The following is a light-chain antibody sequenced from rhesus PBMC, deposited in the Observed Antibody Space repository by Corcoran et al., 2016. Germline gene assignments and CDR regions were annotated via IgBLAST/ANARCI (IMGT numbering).Light chain of an antibody. Sequence: DIQMTQSPSSLSASVGDRVTITCRASQGISSWLAWYQQKPGKAPKLLIYKPSRLQSGVPSRFRCSGSGTDFTLTISSLQPEDCATYDCQQYNSAPLTFGGGTKVEIK. CDR1: QGISSW. J-gene: IGKJ4*01. CDR2: KPS. V-gene: IGKV1-21*01. CDR3: QQYNSAPLT.